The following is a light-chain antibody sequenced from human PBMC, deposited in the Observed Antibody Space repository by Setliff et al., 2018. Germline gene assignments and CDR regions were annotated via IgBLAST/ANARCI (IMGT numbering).Light chain of an antibody. J-gene: IGLJ3*02. Sequence: QSALTQPPSASGTPGQRVTIPCSGSSSSVGSNVVNWYQQLPGTAPKLLIFANEHRPSGVPDRFSASTSGTSASLVISGLQPEDEADYYCAAWDDGLAGWVFGGGTKVTVL. CDR3: AAWDDGLAGWV. CDR1: SSSVGSNV. CDR2: ANE. V-gene: IGLV1-44*01.